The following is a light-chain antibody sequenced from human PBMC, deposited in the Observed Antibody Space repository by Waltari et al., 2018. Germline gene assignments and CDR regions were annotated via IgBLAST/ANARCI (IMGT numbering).Light chain of an antibody. V-gene: IGKV1-5*03. CDR2: KAS. CDR3: QQYNSYSLT. Sequence: DIQMTQSPSTLSASVGDRVTITCRASQSISSRLAWYQQKPGKAPKLLIYKASSLESGVPSRFSGSGSGTEFTLTISSLQPDDFATYYCQQYNSYSLTFGQGTKVEIK. J-gene: IGKJ1*01. CDR1: QSISSR.